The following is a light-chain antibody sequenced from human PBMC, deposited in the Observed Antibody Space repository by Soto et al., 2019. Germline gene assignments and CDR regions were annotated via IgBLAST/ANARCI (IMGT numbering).Light chain of an antibody. CDR1: SSDVGDYNY. V-gene: IGLV2-8*01. CDR2: EVS. CDR3: SSYAGSNNFGV. Sequence: QSALTQPPSASGSPGQSVTISCTGTSSDVGDYNYVSWYQHHPGKAPKLIIYEVSKRPPGVPDRFSGSKSGNTASLTVSGLQAEDEADYYCSSYAGSNNFGVFGGGTQLTVL. J-gene: IGLJ2*01.